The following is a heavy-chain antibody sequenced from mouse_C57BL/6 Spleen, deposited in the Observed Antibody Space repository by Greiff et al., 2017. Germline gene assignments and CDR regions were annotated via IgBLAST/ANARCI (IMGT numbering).Heavy chain of an antibody. J-gene: IGHJ3*01. Sequence: QVQLQQPGAELVKPGASVKLSCKASGYTFTSYWMQWVKQRPGQGLEWIGEIDPSDGYTNYNQKFKGKATLTVDTSSSTAYMQLSSLTSEDSAVYYCARTRDVRFAYWGQGTLVTVSA. CDR2: IDPSDGYT. CDR3: ARTRDVRFAY. V-gene: IGHV1-50*01. CDR1: GYTFTSYW.